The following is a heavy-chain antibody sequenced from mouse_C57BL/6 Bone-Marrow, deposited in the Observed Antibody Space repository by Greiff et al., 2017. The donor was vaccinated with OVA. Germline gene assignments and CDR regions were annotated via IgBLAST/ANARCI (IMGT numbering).Heavy chain of an antibody. CDR3: ASPYSYCSLTFDY. Sequence: QVQLQQPGAELVKPGASVKMSCKASGYTFTSYWITWVKQRPGQGLEWIGDIYPGSGSTNYNEKFKSKATLTVDTSSSTAYMQLSSLTSEYSAVYYCASPYSYCSLTFDYWGQGTTLTVSS. V-gene: IGHV1-55*01. CDR1: GYTFTSYW. D-gene: IGHD1-1*01. CDR2: IYPGSGST. J-gene: IGHJ2*01.